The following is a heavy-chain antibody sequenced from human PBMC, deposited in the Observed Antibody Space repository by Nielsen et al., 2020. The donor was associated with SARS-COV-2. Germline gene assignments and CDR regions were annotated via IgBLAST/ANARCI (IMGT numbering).Heavy chain of an antibody. CDR3: ARENSGPGGTASYGMDL. Sequence: ASVKVSCKASGYGFSRYPMNWVRQAPGQGLEWMGWIDTNIGKPTPAQGFTGRLVFSSDTSVSTASLQISTLRAEDTAVYYCARENSGPGGTASYGMDLWGQGTTVTVSS. V-gene: IGHV7-4-1*02. J-gene: IGHJ6*02. CDR2: IDTNIGKP. D-gene: IGHD3-10*01. CDR1: GYGFSRYP.